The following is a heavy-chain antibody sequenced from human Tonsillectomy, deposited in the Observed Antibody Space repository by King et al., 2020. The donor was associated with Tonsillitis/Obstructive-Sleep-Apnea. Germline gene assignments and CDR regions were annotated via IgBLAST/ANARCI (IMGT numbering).Heavy chain of an antibody. Sequence: QLVQSGAEVKKPGASVKVSCKASVYTFTGYYMHWVRQAPGQGLEWMGRINPNRGGTNYAQKVQGRVTMTRATSISTAYMELSRLRSDDTAVYYFARGGIGYSSSSGYYYYMDVWGKGTTVTVSS. CDR2: INPNRGGT. D-gene: IGHD6-6*01. V-gene: IGHV1-2*06. CDR1: VYTFTGYY. J-gene: IGHJ6*03. CDR3: ARGGIGYSSSSGYYYYMDV.